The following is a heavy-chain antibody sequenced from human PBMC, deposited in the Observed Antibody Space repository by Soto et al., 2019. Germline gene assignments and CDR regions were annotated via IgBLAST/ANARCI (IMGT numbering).Heavy chain of an antibody. J-gene: IGHJ4*02. V-gene: IGHV4-61*01. CDR3: ARGNQWLVLV. CDR1: GGSVSSGSYY. CDR2: IYYSGST. Sequence: QVQLQESGPGLVKPSETLSLTCTVSGGSVSSGSYYWSWIRQPPGKGLEWIGYIYYSGSTNYNPSLKSRVTISVDTSKNQFSLKLSSVTAADTAVYYGARGNQWLVLVWGQGTLVTVSS. D-gene: IGHD6-19*01.